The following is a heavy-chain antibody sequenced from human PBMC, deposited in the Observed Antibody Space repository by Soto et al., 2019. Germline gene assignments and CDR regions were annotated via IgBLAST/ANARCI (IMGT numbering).Heavy chain of an antibody. CDR3: ARDLTSGDY. CDR1: GYIFKNYY. J-gene: IGHJ4*01. Sequence: QVQLVQSGAEVKKPGASVKISCETSGYIFKNYYIHWVRQAPGQGLEWMAIFNPFSGATNYEQRLQGRVTATMDMSTSTVYMELNNLRSEDTAMYYCARDLTSGDYWGLGTLISVSS. D-gene: IGHD3-3*01. CDR2: FNPFSGAT. V-gene: IGHV1-46*02.